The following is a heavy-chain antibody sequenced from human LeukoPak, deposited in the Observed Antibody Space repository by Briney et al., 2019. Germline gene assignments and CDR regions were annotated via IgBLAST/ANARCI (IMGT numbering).Heavy chain of an antibody. Sequence: QPGRSLRLSCAASGFTFDDYAMHWVRLAPGKGLEWVSGISWNGGSIDYADSVKGRFTISRDNAKNSLYLQMSSLRAQDTALYYCVFEFKGQAGTTAFDYWGQGTLVTVSS. CDR1: GFTFDDYA. J-gene: IGHJ4*02. CDR3: VFEFKGQAGTTAFDY. D-gene: IGHD1-7*01. V-gene: IGHV3-9*01. CDR2: ISWNGGSI.